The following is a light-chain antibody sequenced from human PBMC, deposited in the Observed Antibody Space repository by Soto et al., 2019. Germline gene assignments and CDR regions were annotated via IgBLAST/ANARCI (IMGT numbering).Light chain of an antibody. CDR1: SSNIGSNY. J-gene: IGLJ2*01. CDR3: AAWDDSPSGVV. V-gene: IGLV1-47*01. CDR2: RNS. Sequence: QSVLTQPPSASGTPGQRVTISCSGSSSNIGSNYVYWYQQLPGTVPQLLIYRNSERPSGVPDRFSGSKSGTSSSLAIRGLRSEDEADYYCAAWDDSPSGVVLAGGTRLTVL.